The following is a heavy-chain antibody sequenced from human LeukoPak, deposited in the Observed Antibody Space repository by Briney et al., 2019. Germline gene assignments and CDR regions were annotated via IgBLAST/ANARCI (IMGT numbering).Heavy chain of an antibody. CDR1: GYTFTSCG. CDR2: ISAYNGNT. J-gene: IGHJ3*02. D-gene: IGHD3-9*01. CDR3: RQEIRYSDAFDI. V-gene: IGHV1-18*01. Sequence: GASVKVSCKASGYTFTSCGISWVRQAPGQGLEWMGWISAYNGNTNYAQKLQGRVTMTTDTSTSTAYMELRSLRSDDTAVYYCRQEIRYSDAFDIWGQGTMVTVSS.